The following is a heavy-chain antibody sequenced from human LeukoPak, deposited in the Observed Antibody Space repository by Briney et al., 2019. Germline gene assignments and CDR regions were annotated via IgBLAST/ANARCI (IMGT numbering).Heavy chain of an antibody. V-gene: IGHV1-18*01. Sequence: ASVKVSCKASGYTFTSYGISWVRQAPGQGLEWMGWISAYNGNTNYAQKLQGRVTMTTDTSTSTAYMELRSLRSDDTAVYYCARDPDYTYYDFWSGYHLDYWGQGTLVTVSS. J-gene: IGHJ4*02. D-gene: IGHD3-3*01. CDR1: GYTFTSYG. CDR2: ISAYNGNT. CDR3: ARDPDYTYYDFWSGYHLDY.